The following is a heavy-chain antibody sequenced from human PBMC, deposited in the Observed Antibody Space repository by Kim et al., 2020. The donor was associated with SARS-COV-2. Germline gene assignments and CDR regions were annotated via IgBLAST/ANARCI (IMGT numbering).Heavy chain of an antibody. J-gene: IGHJ4*02. CDR1: GFTFSTYT. CDR3: AKDMRPDGAWTFDY. V-gene: IGHV3-23*01. Sequence: GGSLRLSCEASGFTFSTYTMNWVRQAPGKGLEWVADVIGRSGGTHYAASVKGRFTISRYISKNTLFLQMNSLRVDDTAIYSCAKDMRPDGAWTFDYCGQG. CDR2: VIGRSGGT. D-gene: IGHD2-21*01.